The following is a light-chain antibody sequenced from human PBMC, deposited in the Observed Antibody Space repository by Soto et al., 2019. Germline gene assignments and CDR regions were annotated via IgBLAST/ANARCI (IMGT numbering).Light chain of an antibody. V-gene: IGLV1-44*01. Sequence: QSVLTQPPSASGTPGQRVTISCSGSSFNIGSNTVNWYQQLPGTAPKLLIYSNNQRPSGVPDRFSGSKSGTSASLAISGLQSEDEADYYCAAWDDSLNGYVFGTGTQLTVL. CDR2: SNN. CDR1: SFNIGSNT. J-gene: IGLJ1*01. CDR3: AAWDDSLNGYV.